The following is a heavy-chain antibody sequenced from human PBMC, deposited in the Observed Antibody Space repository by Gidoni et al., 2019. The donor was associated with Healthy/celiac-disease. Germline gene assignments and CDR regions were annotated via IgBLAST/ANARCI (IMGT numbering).Heavy chain of an antibody. D-gene: IGHD6-6*01. CDR1: GGSISSGGYY. J-gene: IGHJ4*02. CDR2: IYYSGST. Sequence: QVQLQESGPGLVKPSQTLSLTCTVSGGSISSGGYYWTWIRQHPGKGLEWIGHIYYSGSTYYNPSLKSRDNISVDTSKNQFSLKLSSVTAADTAVYYCARELVSSSSLDHWGQGLLVIVSS. CDR3: ARELVSSSSLDH. V-gene: IGHV4-31*03.